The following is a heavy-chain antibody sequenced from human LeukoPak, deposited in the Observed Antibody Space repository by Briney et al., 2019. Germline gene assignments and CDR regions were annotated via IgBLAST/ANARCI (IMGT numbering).Heavy chain of an antibody. CDR2: ISWNSGSI. Sequence: PGRSLRLSCAASGFAFDDYAMHWVRQAPGKGLEWVSGISWNSGSIGYADSVKGRFTISRDNAKNSLYLQMNSLRAEDMASYYCAKGRPSVLDAFDIWGQGTMVTVSS. CDR3: AKGRPSVLDAFDI. V-gene: IGHV3-9*03. J-gene: IGHJ3*02. CDR1: GFAFDDYA.